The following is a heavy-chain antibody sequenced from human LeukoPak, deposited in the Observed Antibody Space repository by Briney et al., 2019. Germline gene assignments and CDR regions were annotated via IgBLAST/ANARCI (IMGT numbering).Heavy chain of an antibody. CDR1: GFTFSSYA. CDR2: ISVGGDST. D-gene: IGHD6-19*01. CDR3: AKSDNNGRYVIDY. V-gene: IGHV3-23*01. Sequence: GGSLRLSCAASGFTFSSYAMNWVRQAPGRGLEWVSAISVGGDSTFYADSVKGRFTISRNNSKNTLYLQMNSLRAEDTAVYYCAKSDNNGRYVIDYWGQGTLVTVSS. J-gene: IGHJ4*02.